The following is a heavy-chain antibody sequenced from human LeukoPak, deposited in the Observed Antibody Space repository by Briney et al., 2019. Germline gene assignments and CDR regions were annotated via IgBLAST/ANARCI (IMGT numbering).Heavy chain of an antibody. D-gene: IGHD2-2*01. CDR3: ARDYPRYCSSTSCYGFSSSYYYGMDV. V-gene: IGHV1-18*01. CDR1: GYTFTSYG. J-gene: IGHJ6*02. CDR2: ISAYNGNT. Sequence: GASVKVSCKASGYTFTSYGISWVRRAPGQGLEWMGWISAYNGNTNYAQKLQGRVTMTTDTSTSTAYMELRSLRSDDTAVYYCARDYPRYCSSTSCYGFSSSYYYGMDVWGQGTTVTVSS.